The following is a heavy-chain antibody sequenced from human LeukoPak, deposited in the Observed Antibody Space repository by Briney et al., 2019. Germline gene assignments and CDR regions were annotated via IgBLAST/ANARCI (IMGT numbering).Heavy chain of an antibody. CDR2: INHSGST. V-gene: IGHV4-34*01. CDR3: ARGLYNTYTGYYGMDV. CDR1: GGSFSGYY. J-gene: IGHJ6*02. Sequence: SETLSLTCAVYGGSFSGYYWSWIRQPPGKGLEWIGEINHSGSTNYNPSLKSRVTISVDTSKNQFSLKLSSVTAADTAVYYCARGLYNTYTGYYGMDVWGQGTTVTVYS. D-gene: IGHD1-1*01.